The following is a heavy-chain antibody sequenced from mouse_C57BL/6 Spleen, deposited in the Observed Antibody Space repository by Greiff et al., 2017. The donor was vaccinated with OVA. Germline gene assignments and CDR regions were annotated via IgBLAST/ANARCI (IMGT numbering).Heavy chain of an antibody. CDR3: TTVVEDY. D-gene: IGHD1-1*01. CDR1: GYTFTDYE. Sequence: LVESGAELVRPGASVTLSCKASGYTFTDYEMHWVKQTPVHGLEWIGAIDPETGGTAYNQKFKGKAILTADKSSSTAYMELRSLTSEDSAVYYCTTVVEDYWGQGTTLTVSS. CDR2: IDPETGGT. V-gene: IGHV1-15*01. J-gene: IGHJ2*01.